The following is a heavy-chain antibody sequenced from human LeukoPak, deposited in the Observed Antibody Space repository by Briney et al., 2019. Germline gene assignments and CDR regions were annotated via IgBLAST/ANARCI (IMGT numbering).Heavy chain of an antibody. CDR1: GFTFGSYA. Sequence: GGSLRLSCAASGFTFGSYAMSWFRQAPGKGLEWVSTISGSGGSTDYADSVKGRFTISRDNSKNTLYVQMNSLRAEDTALYYCAKRSGGPWDNFDYWGQGTLVTVPS. D-gene: IGHD4-23*01. CDR2: ISGSGGST. V-gene: IGHV3-23*01. J-gene: IGHJ4*02. CDR3: AKRSGGPWDNFDY.